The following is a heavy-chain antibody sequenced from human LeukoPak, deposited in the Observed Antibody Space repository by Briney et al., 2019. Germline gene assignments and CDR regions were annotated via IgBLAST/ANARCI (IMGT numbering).Heavy chain of an antibody. CDR3: AKDLVPPGYSSPNYYYYYMDV. CDR1: GGSFSGYY. V-gene: IGHV4-34*01. D-gene: IGHD5-18*01. J-gene: IGHJ6*03. Sequence: PSETLSLTCAVYGGSFSGYYWSWIRQPPGKGLEWIGEINHSGSTNYNPSLKSRVTISVDTSKNQFSLKLSSVTAADTAVYYCAKDLVPPGYSSPNYYYYYMDVWGKGTTVTVSS. CDR2: INHSGST.